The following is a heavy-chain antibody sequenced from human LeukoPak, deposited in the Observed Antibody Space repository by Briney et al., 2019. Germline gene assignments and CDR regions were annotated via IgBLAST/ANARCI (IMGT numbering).Heavy chain of an antibody. Sequence: SETLSLTCTVSGGSISSGGYYWSWIRQHPGKGLEWIGYIYYSGSTYYNPSLKSRVTISVDTSKNQFSLKLSSVTAADTAVYYCATWALTAAGYDNWGQGTLVTVSS. CDR2: IYYSGST. J-gene: IGHJ4*02. CDR1: GGSISSGGYY. CDR3: ATWALTAAGYDN. D-gene: IGHD6-13*01. V-gene: IGHV4-31*03.